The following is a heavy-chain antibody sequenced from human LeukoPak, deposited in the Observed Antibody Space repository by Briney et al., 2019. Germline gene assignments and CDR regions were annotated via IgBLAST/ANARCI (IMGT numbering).Heavy chain of an antibody. Sequence: GGYLRLSCAASRFTFNVYAMNWVRQAPGKGLEWVSTITSSGADTFYAASVKGRFTVSKDNSKDTVFLQMSSLRVEDTAVYYCAKDRSSSGFSCVDHWGQGTLVTVSS. CDR2: ITSSGADT. CDR3: AKDRSSSGFSCVDH. V-gene: IGHV3-23*01. CDR1: RFTFNVYA. D-gene: IGHD3-22*01. J-gene: IGHJ4*02.